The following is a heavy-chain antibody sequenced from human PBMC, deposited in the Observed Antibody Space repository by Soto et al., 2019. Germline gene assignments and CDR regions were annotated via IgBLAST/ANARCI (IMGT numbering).Heavy chain of an antibody. J-gene: IGHJ4*02. CDR2: IFSGGVTT. CDR1: GFSMNDYT. V-gene: IGHV3-23*01. Sequence: PGGSLRLSCSASGFSMNDYTMGRVRLAPGKGLQWVATIFSGGVTTRYADSVTGRFSLSRDNSQNMMSLQMNSLRVEDTALYYCARDRQPDGIWTFDYWGRGTLVTVSS. D-gene: IGHD1-1*01. CDR3: ARDRQPDGIWTFDY.